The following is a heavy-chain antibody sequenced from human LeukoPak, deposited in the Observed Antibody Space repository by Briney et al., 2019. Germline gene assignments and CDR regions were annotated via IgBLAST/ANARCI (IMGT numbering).Heavy chain of an antibody. CDR1: GFTFSNYA. D-gene: IGHD1-1*01. CDR2: LRGDGET. Sequence: GGSLRLSCAASGFTFSNYAMSWVRQAPAGGLGWVSSLRGDGETFYADFVKGRFTLSRDESRNTVYLQLNNLRVEDTAVYYCAKASWVSNVDAVLWGQGTLVTVSS. J-gene: IGHJ4*02. CDR3: AKASWVSNVDAVL. V-gene: IGHV3-23*01.